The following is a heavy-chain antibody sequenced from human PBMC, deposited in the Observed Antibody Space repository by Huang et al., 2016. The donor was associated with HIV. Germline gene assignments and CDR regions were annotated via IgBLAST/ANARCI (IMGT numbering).Heavy chain of an antibody. CDR1: GFTFSSYG. CDR2: ISYDGSNK. J-gene: IGHJ4*02. D-gene: IGHD6-13*01. Sequence: QVQLVESGGGVVQPGRSLRLSCAASGFTFSSYGMHWVRQAPGKGLDGVAVISYDGSNKYYADSVKGRFTISRDNSKNTLYLQMNSRRAEDTAVYYCAKGPMGGDSSSSGYAYWGQGTLVTVSS. CDR3: AKGPMGGDSSSSGYAY. V-gene: IGHV3-30*18.